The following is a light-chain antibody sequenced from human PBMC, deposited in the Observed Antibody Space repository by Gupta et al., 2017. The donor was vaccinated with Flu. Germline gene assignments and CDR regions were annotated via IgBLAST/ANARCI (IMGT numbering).Light chain of an antibody. CDR3: SSYTSSSTLYD. CDR2: EFS. CDR1: GSDVGGYNY. V-gene: IGLV2-14*01. Sequence: QSALTPPASVSGSPGQSITLSCTGTGSDVGGYNYVSWYQQHPGKAPKLMIYEFSNRPSGVSNRCSGSTSGNTASLTISGLQAEDEADYYCSSYTSSSTLYDFGTGTKVTVL. J-gene: IGLJ1*01.